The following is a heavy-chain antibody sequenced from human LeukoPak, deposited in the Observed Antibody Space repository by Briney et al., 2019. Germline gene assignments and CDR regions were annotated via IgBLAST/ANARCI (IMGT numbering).Heavy chain of an antibody. D-gene: IGHD1-26*01. CDR2: IHYDGSQV. Sequence: ETLSLTCAVDGVSLSGYYWNWIRQSPGKGLEWVANIHYDGSQVQYADSLNGRITTSRDNGKNSLYLQMNSLNAEDTAVYFCARYSGDSGRPGGIDIWGQGTMVTVSS. CDR1: GVSLSGYY. V-gene: IGHV3-7*01. CDR3: ARYSGDSGRPGGIDI. J-gene: IGHJ3*02.